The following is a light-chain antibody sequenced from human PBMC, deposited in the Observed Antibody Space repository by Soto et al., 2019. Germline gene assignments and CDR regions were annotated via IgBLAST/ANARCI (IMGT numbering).Light chain of an antibody. CDR1: QSVDNN. CDR3: QQDNDRPPIT. CDR2: GSL. Sequence: EIVMTQSPVTLSASPGESATLSCRASQSVDNNVAWYQQKPGQAPRLLIVGSLARATGIPARFSGSGSGSEFTLTISGLQSEDFAVYDCQQDNDRPPITFGQGTRLEIK. V-gene: IGKV3-15*01. J-gene: IGKJ5*01.